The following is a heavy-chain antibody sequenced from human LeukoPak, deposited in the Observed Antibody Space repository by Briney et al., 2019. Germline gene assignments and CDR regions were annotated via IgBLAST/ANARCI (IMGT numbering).Heavy chain of an antibody. V-gene: IGHV1-2*06. CDR2: INPDSGGT. J-gene: IGHJ5*02. CDR3: AREPATMVRGVLLGRFDP. Sequence: ASVKVSCKASGYTFTGDYIHWVRQAPGQGLEWMGRINPDSGGTKYAQKFQGRVTMTRDTSISTAYMELSRLRSDDTAVYYCAREPATMVRGVLLGRFDPWGQGTLVTVSS. D-gene: IGHD3-10*01. CDR1: GYTFTGDY.